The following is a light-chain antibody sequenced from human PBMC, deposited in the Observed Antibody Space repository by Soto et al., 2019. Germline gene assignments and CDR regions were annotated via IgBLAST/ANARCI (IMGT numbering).Light chain of an antibody. CDR3: QQYKSWPET. CDR1: QSVSSS. V-gene: IGKV3-15*01. CDR2: DAS. J-gene: IGKJ1*01. Sequence: EIVMTQSPATLSVSPGERATLSCRASQSVSSSLAWYQQNPGQAPRLLIYDASTRATGIPARLGGSGSGTEFTLTIGSLQSEDFAVYYCQQYKSWPETFGQGTKVEIK.